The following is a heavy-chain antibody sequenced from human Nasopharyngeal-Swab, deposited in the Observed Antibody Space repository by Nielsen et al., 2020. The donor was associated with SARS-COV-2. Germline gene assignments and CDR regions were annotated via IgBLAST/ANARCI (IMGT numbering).Heavy chain of an antibody. D-gene: IGHD2-2*01. J-gene: IGHJ5*02. CDR1: GGSTSSGDYY. V-gene: IGHV4-30-4*08. Sequence: SETLSPTCPLSGGSTSSGDYYWTWIRQPPGRGLEWIGYIYYSGSTYYNPSLKSRVTISVDTSKNQFSLKLSSVTAADTAVYYCARHSSPRGIVVVPAARPYNWFDPWGQGTLVTVSS. CDR2: IYYSGST. CDR3: ARHSSPRGIVVVPAARPYNWFDP.